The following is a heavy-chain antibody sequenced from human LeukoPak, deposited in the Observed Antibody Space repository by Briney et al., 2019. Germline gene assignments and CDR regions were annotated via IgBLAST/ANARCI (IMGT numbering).Heavy chain of an antibody. Sequence: ASVKVSCKASGYTVTGYYMHWVRQAPVQGLEWMGWINPNSGGTNYAQKFQGRVTMTRDTSISTAYMELSRLRSDDTAVYYCATGPYGSGSSDYWGQGTLVTVSS. V-gene: IGHV1-2*02. CDR3: ATGPYGSGSSDY. CDR1: GYTVTGYY. J-gene: IGHJ4*02. D-gene: IGHD3-10*01. CDR2: INPNSGGT.